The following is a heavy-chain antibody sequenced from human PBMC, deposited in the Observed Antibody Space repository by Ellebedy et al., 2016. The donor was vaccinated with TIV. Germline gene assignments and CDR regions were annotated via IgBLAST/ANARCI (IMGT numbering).Heavy chain of an antibody. D-gene: IGHD6-6*01. CDR2: ISYAGDDK. V-gene: IGHV3-30*03. J-gene: IGHJ4*02. Sequence: PGGSLRLSCAASGFSFRSYGMHWVRQAPGKGLEWVAVISYAGDDKYYADSVRGRFTISRDNSKNTHYLQMNSLRAEDTAVYYCALSKYRPQYYFDYWGQGTLVTVSS. CDR1: GFSFRSYG. CDR3: ALSKYRPQYYFDY.